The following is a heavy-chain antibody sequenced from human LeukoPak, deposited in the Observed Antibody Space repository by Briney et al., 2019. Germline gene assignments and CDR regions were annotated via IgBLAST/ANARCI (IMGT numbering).Heavy chain of an antibody. CDR1: GGSISSYY. CDR3: ARSPKGFWSGYYSQPFDY. V-gene: IGHV4-59*01. D-gene: IGHD3-3*01. CDR2: IYYSGST. J-gene: IGHJ4*02. Sequence: SETLSLTCTVSGGSISSYYWSWIRQPPGKGLEWIGYIYYSGSTNYNPSLKSRVTISVDTSKNQFSLKLGSVTAADTAVYYCARSPKGFWSGYYSQPFDYWGQGTLVTVSS.